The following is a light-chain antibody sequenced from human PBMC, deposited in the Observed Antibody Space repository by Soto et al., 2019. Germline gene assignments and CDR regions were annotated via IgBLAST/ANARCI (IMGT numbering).Light chain of an antibody. J-gene: IGKJ4*01. Sequence: EIVMTQSPVTLSLSPGDTATLSCRASQTITSNLAWYQQKPGQPPRLLIYGASTRATGIPARFSGSGSGTEFTLTITNLQSEDFAVYYGQQYSSWVTFGGGTQLEI. CDR2: GAS. CDR3: QQYSSWVT. V-gene: IGKV3-15*01. CDR1: QTITSN.